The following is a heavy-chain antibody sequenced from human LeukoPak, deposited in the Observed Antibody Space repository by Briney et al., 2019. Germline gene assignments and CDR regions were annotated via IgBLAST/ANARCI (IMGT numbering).Heavy chain of an antibody. Sequence: ASWEGSCQALGKTFPNPHIYWLGQATGQALHWMGLINPDGGNTNYAQDFQGRVTLTRDTSTSTVYMELSSLRSEDTAIYYCARIRDGYNDAYDLWGQGTVVTVPS. CDR2: INPDGGNT. CDR1: GKTFPNPH. CDR3: ARIRDGYNDAYDL. J-gene: IGHJ3*01. V-gene: IGHV1-46*01. D-gene: IGHD5-24*01.